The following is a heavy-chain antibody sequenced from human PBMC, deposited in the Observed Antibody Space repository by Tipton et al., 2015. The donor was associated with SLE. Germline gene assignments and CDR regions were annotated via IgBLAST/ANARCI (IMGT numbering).Heavy chain of an antibody. Sequence: SLRLSCAASGFTFSSYAMSWVRQAPGKGLEWVAVIWYDGSNKYYADSVKGRFTISRDNSKNTLYLQMNSLRAEDTAVYYCARDTITGTGGFDYWGQGTLVTVSS. CDR3: ARDTITGTGGFDY. CDR1: GFTFSSYA. J-gene: IGHJ4*02. D-gene: IGHD1-20*01. V-gene: IGHV3-33*08. CDR2: IWYDGSNK.